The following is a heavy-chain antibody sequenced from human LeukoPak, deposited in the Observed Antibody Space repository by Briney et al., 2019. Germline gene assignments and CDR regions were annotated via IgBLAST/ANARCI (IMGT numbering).Heavy chain of an antibody. CDR1: GYSFTSYW. D-gene: IGHD3-22*01. Sequence: LGESLKISCKGSGYSFTSYWIGWVRQMPGKGLEWMGIIYPGDSDTRYSPSFQGQVTISADKSISTAYMQWSSLKASDTAMYYCARGHDTSGYYYGYWGQGTLVTVSS. CDR2: IYPGDSDT. V-gene: IGHV5-51*01. J-gene: IGHJ4*02. CDR3: ARGHDTSGYYYGY.